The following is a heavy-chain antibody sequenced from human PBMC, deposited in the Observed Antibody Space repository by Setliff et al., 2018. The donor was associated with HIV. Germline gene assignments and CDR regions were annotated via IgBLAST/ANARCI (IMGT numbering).Heavy chain of an antibody. V-gene: IGHV4-4*07. J-gene: IGHJ6*03. Sequence: SETLSLTCTVSGGPFSSYHWSWIRHRAGKGLEWIGHIYASGSTKYNPSLESRVTMSVDTSRTQFSLKLRSVTAADTAVYYCARVGASGVPSTMDYYYYMDVWGKGTTVTVTS. CDR1: GGPFSSYH. CDR2: IYASGST. D-gene: IGHD3-10*01. CDR3: ARVGASGVPSTMDYYYYMDV.